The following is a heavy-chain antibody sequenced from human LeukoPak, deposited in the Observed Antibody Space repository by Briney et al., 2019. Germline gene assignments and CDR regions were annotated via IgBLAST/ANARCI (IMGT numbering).Heavy chain of an antibody. V-gene: IGHV3-23*01. CDR2: IGGSGSNT. CDR1: EFPFSAYA. D-gene: IGHD4-17*01. CDR3: GRDPNGDYVGAFEF. J-gene: IGHJ3*01. Sequence: GGSLRVSCVASEFPFSAYAMTWVRLTPGKGMEWVSSIGGSGSNTNYADSVRGQFTISRDNSKNTLYLQMNSLRAEDTAVYYCGRDPNGDYVGAFEFWGQGTLVSVSS.